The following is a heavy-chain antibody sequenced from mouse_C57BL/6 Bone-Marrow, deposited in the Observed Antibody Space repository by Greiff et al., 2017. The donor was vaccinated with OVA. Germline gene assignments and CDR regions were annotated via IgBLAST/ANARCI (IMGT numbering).Heavy chain of an antibody. D-gene: IGHD4-1*01. CDR2: IYPRDGST. CDR3: AREGLWDGGYFDV. J-gene: IGHJ1*03. CDR1: GYTFTDHT. Sequence: VQLQESDAELVKPGASVKISCKVSGYTFTDHTIHWMKQRPEQGLEWIGYIYPRDGSTKYNEKFKGKATLTADKSSSTAYMQLNSLTSEDSAVYFCAREGLWDGGYFDVWGTGTTVTVSS. V-gene: IGHV1-78*01.